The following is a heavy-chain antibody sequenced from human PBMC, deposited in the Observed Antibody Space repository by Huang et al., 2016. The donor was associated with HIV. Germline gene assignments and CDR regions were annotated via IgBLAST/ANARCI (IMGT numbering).Heavy chain of an antibody. CDR1: GFSISSYW. CDR2: INSDGSST. J-gene: IGHJ4*02. CDR3: ARDPRIQSWLNFFDY. Sequence: EVQLVESGGGLVQPGGSLRLSCAASGFSISSYWMHWVRQAPGKGLVWVSRINSDGSSTSYAYSVNGRFTISRDNAKNTLYLQMNSLRAEDTAVYYCARDPRIQSWLNFFDYWGQGTLVSVSS. D-gene: IGHD3-22*01. V-gene: IGHV3-74*01.